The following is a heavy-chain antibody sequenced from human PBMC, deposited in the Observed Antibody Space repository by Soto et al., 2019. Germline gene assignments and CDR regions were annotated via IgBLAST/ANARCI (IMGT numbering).Heavy chain of an antibody. CDR3: ASQPQQLWSKH. D-gene: IGHD5-18*01. V-gene: IGHV3-7*03. CDR2: IKQDGSEK. CDR1: GFTFSSYL. Sequence: GGSLRLSCAASGFTFSSYLMSWVRQAPGKGLEWVANIKQDGSEKYYVDSVKGRFTISRDNAKNSLYLQMNSLRAEDTAVYYCASQPQQLWSKHWGQGTLVTVSS. J-gene: IGHJ1*01.